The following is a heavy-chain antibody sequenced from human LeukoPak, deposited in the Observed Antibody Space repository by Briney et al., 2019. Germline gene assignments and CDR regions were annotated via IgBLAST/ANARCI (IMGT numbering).Heavy chain of an antibody. CDR3: ARMYYYDSSGYYYGHYYYYMDV. CDR2: IYTSGST. D-gene: IGHD3-22*01. Sequence: PSETLSLTCTVSGGSVSSYYWSWIRQPAGKGLEWIGRIYTSGSTNYNPSLKSRVTMSVDTSKNQFSLKLSSVTAADTAVYYCARMYYYDSSGYYYGHYYYYMDVWGKGTTVTVSS. V-gene: IGHV4-4*07. J-gene: IGHJ6*03. CDR1: GGSVSSYY.